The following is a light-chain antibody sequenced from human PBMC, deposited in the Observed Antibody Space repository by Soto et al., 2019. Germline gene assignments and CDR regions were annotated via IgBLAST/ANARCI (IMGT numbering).Light chain of an antibody. Sequence: DIQMTQSPSPLSASVGDRVTITCRASQGISTYLNWYQQKPGKAPKLLIYGASSLQSEVPSRFSGIRSGTDCTLTIRSLQPEDFGTYYCQQSFSTPRKFGKGAKV. J-gene: IGKJ1*01. CDR3: QQSFSTPRK. CDR1: QGISTY. V-gene: IGKV1-39*01. CDR2: GAS.